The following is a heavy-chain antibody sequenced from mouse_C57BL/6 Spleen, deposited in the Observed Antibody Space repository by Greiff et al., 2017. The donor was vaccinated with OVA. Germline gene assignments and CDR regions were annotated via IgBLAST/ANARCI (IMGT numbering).Heavy chain of an antibody. J-gene: IGHJ2*01. D-gene: IGHD1-1*01. CDR3: ARGDYGSSYYFDY. Sequence: VQLQQSGPELVKPGASVKLSCKASGYTFTSYDINWVKQRPGQGLEWIGWIYPRDGSTKYNEKFKGKATVTVDTSSSTADMELHSLTSEDSAVDFCARGDYGSSYYFDYWGQGTTLTVSS. CDR2: IYPRDGST. CDR1: GYTFTSYD. V-gene: IGHV1-85*01.